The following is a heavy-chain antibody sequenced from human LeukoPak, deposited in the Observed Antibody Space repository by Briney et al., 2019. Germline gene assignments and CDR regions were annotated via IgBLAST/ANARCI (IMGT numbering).Heavy chain of an antibody. CDR2: INPNSGGT. CDR3: ARGRAGDYFDY. Sequence: ASVKVSCKTSGYTXTGYFIHGVRQAPGQGLEWMGWINPNSGGTSNLQKFQGRVAMTRDTSISTAYMDLSRLRSDDTAVYYCARGRAGDYFDYWGQGSLVTVSS. CDR1: GYTXTGYF. V-gene: IGHV1-2*02. J-gene: IGHJ4*02.